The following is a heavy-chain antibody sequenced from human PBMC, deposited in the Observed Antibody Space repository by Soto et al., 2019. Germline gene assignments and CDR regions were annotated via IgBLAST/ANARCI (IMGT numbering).Heavy chain of an antibody. CDR3: AIGLNGYLHYFDY. D-gene: IGHD5-18*01. J-gene: IGHJ4*02. Sequence: QVQLVQSGAEVKKPGASVKVSCKASGYTFTSYAMHWVRQAPGQRLEWMGWINAGNGNTKYSQKFQGRVTIPRDTSASTAYMELSSLRSEDTAVYYCAIGLNGYLHYFDYWGQGTLVTVSS. CDR2: INAGNGNT. CDR1: GYTFTSYA. V-gene: IGHV1-3*01.